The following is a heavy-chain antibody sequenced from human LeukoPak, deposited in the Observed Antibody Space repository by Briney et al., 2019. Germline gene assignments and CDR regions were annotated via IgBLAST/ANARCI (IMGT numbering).Heavy chain of an antibody. V-gene: IGHV3-66*01. CDR1: GFTVSSNY. J-gene: IGHJ4*02. Sequence: PGGSLRLSCAASGFTVSSNYMSWVRQAPGKGLEWVSVIYSGGSTYYADSVKGRFTISRDNSKNTLYLQMNSLRAEDTAVYYCARSDYYDSSGYDYWGQETLVTVSS. CDR3: ARSDYYDSSGYDY. CDR2: IYSGGST. D-gene: IGHD3-22*01.